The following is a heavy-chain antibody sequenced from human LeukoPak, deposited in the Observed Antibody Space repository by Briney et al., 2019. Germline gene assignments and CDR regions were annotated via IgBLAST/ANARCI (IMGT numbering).Heavy chain of an antibody. Sequence: ASVKVSCKASGYTFIDYYMHWVRQAPGQGLDWMGWINPTSGGTNYAQKFQGRVTMTRDTSINIAYMELSRLTSDDTAVYYCETRDVVTAERVDWGQGTLVTVSS. D-gene: IGHD2-21*02. CDR2: INPTSGGT. J-gene: IGHJ4*02. V-gene: IGHV1-2*02. CDR1: GYTFIDYY. CDR3: ETRDVVTAERVD.